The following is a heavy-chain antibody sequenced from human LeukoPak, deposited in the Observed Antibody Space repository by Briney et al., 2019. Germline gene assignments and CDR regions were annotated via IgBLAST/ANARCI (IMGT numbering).Heavy chain of an antibody. D-gene: IGHD4-17*01. CDR1: GGSFSGYY. V-gene: IGHV4-34*01. Sequence: PSETLSLTCAVYGGSFSGYYWSWIRQPPGKGLEWIGEINHSGSTNYNPSLKSRVTISVDTSKNQFSLKLSSVTAADTAVYYCARRRTTVTTGDAFDIWGQGTMVTVSS. J-gene: IGHJ3*02. CDR2: INHSGST. CDR3: ARRRTTVTTGDAFDI.